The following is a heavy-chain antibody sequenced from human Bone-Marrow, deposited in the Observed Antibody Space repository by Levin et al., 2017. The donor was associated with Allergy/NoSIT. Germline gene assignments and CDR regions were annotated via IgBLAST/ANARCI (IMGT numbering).Heavy chain of an antibody. J-gene: IGHJ4*02. V-gene: IGHV3-48*02. CDR2: ISSSSSTI. CDR3: SMITFGGQGY. D-gene: IGHD3-16*01. CDR1: GFTFSSYS. Sequence: GGSLRLSCAASGFTFSSYSMNWVRQAPGKGLEWVSYISSSSSTIYYADSVKGRFTISRDNAKNSLYLQMNSLRDEDTAVYYCSMITFGGQGYWGQGTLVTVSS.